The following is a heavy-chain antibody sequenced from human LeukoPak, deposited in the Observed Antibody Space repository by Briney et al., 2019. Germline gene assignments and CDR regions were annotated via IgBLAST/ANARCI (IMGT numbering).Heavy chain of an antibody. Sequence: ASVKVSCKASGYTFTSYGISWVRQAPGQGLEWMGWISTYNGNTNYAQKLQGRVTMATDTSTSTAYMELRSLRSDDTAVYYCARDNYYDSSGYDNWGQGTLVTVSS. CDR1: GYTFTSYG. D-gene: IGHD3-22*01. J-gene: IGHJ4*02. V-gene: IGHV1-18*01. CDR2: ISTYNGNT. CDR3: ARDNYYDSSGYDN.